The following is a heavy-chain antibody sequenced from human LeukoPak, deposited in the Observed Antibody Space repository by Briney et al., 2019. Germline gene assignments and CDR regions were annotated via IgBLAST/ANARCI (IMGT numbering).Heavy chain of an antibody. V-gene: IGHV7-4-1*02. D-gene: IGHD2-2*01. CDR1: GYIFTTYA. Sequence: ASVKVSCTASGYIFTTYAMYWVRQAPGQRLEWMGWINTNTGNPTYAQGFTGRFVFSLDTSVSTAYLQISSLKAEDTAVYYCARGRDCSGTSCRHDYWGQGTLVTVSS. CDR3: ARGRDCSGTSCRHDY. CDR2: INTNTGNP. J-gene: IGHJ4*02.